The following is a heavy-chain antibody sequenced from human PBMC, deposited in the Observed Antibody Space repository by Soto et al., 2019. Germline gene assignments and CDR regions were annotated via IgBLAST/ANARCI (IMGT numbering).Heavy chain of an antibody. V-gene: IGHV3-21*01. J-gene: IGHJ6*02. CDR3: AREETAWPLAYGLDV. CDR2: IGRRSDI. Sequence: GVSLRLSCQASGFSFSTYIMHWVRQAPGKGLEWVSSIGRRSDIYYADSVKGRFTISRDNAKNSVSLQMNSLRDEDTAVYYCAREETAWPLAYGLDVWGQGTTVTVSS. CDR1: GFSFSTYI. D-gene: IGHD2-21*02.